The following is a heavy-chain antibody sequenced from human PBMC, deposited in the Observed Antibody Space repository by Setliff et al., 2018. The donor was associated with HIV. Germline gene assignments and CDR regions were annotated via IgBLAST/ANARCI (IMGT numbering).Heavy chain of an antibody. D-gene: IGHD6-13*01. CDR1: GFTVSSNY. J-gene: IGHJ3*02. CDR2: IYRGGST. V-gene: IGHV3-53*01. Sequence: PGGSLRLSCAASGFTVSSNYMSWVRQAPGEGLEWVSIIYRGGSTYYADSVKARFTISRDNSKNTLYLQMNSLRAEDTAVYYCARATKTPYSSSWSIPGAFDIWGQGTMVTVSS. CDR3: ARATKTPYSSSWSIPGAFDI.